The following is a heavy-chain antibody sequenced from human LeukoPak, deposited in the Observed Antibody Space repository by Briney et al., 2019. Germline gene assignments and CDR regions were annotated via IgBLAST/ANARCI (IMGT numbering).Heavy chain of an antibody. CDR1: GFTFSSYW. J-gene: IGHJ4*02. D-gene: IGHD3-22*01. V-gene: IGHV3-7*01. Sequence: GGSLRLSXAASGFTFSSYWMSWVRQAPGKGLEWVANIKQDGSEKYYVDSVKGRFTISRDNAKNSLYLQMNSLRAEDTAVYYCARDSVVITFDYWGQRTLVTVSS. CDR2: IKQDGSEK. CDR3: ARDSVVITFDY.